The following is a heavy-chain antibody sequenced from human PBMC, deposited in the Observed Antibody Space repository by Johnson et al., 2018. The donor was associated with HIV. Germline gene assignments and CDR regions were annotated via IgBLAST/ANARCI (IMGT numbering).Heavy chain of an antibody. CDR3: AKLRPDRSGHRAFDI. D-gene: IGHD2-15*01. V-gene: IGHV3-30*18. J-gene: IGHJ3*02. CDR2: ISYDGSNK. Sequence: QVQLVESGGGVVQPGRSLRLSCAASGFTFSSYGMHWVRQAPGKGLEWVAVISYDGSNKYYADSVKGRFTISRDNSKNTLYLQMNSLRAEDTALYYCAKLRPDRSGHRAFDIWGQGTMVTVSS. CDR1: GFTFSSYG.